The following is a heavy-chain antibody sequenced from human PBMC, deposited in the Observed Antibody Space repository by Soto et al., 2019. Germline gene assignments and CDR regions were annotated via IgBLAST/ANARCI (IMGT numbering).Heavy chain of an antibody. J-gene: IGHJ6*02. D-gene: IGHD7-27*01. CDR3: AKETVEATYSFYGMDV. Sequence: PGGSLRLSCAASGFSFDSYSMHWVRQAPGKGLEWVTTVSFDSKNKYYIDSVEGRVTISRDNSKKMLYLQMNSLRHEDMAVYYCAKETVEATYSFYGMDVWGPGTTVTVSS. V-gene: IGHV3-30*18. CDR1: GFSFDSYS. CDR2: VSFDSKNK.